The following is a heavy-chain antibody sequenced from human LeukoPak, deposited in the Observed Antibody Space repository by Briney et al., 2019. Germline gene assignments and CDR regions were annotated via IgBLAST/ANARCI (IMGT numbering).Heavy chain of an antibody. CDR2: ISGSGSST. CDR1: GFTFSSYA. D-gene: IGHD6-13*01. Sequence: GGSLRLSCAASGFTFSSYAMTWVRQAPGKGLEWVSGISGSGSSTYYADSVKGRFTISRANSNNTLYLQMNSLRAEDTAVYYCAKDRETTSSGTFGNWGQGTLVTVSS. J-gene: IGHJ4*02. V-gene: IGHV3-23*01. CDR3: AKDRETTSSGTFGN.